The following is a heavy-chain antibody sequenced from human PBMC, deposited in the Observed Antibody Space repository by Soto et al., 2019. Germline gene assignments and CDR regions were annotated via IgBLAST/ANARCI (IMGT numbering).Heavy chain of an antibody. CDR2: SRNRAQSYTT. CDR3: VLGVRGVINY. CDR1: GFTFSDHY. V-gene: IGHV3-72*01. Sequence: EVQLVESGGGLVQPGGSLRLSCATSGFTFSDHYLEWVRQAPGKGLEWVGRSRNRAQSYTTEYAASVKGRFTISRDDSKNSLYLQVNSLTTDDTSVYDCVLGVRGVINYWGQGTLVTVSS. J-gene: IGHJ4*02. D-gene: IGHD3-10*01.